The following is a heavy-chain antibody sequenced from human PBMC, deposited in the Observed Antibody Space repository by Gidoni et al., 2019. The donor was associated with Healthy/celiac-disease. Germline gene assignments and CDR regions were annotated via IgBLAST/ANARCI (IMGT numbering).Heavy chain of an antibody. CDR2: IYYSGST. J-gene: IGHJ6*03. CDR1: GRSISSYY. D-gene: IGHD5-18*01. Sequence: QVQLQESGPGLVKPSETLSLTCTVSGRSISSYYWSWIRQPPGKGLEWIGYIYYSGSTNYNPSLKSRVTISVDTSKNQFSLKLSSVTAADTAVYYCARQTGGYSYGYYYYYMDVWGKGTTVTVSS. V-gene: IGHV4-59*01. CDR3: ARQTGGYSYGYYYYYMDV.